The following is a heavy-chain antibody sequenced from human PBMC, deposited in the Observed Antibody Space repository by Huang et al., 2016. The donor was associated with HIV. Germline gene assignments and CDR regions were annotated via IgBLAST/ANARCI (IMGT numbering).Heavy chain of an antibody. D-gene: IGHD2-21*02. CDR3: ARQPYCGGDCAHYYYFYMDV. CDR1: GGTFSTNA. V-gene: IGHV1-69*13. J-gene: IGHJ6*03. CDR2: IIPMLRTT. Sequence: QVQLVQSGAEVKRPGASVKVSCRASGGTFSTNAVSWVRQAPGQGLEWMGGIIPMLRTTNYAQRFQGKVTITADESSSTVYMELSSLRSDDTAVYYCARQPYCGGDCAHYYYFYMDVWGKGTTVTVSS.